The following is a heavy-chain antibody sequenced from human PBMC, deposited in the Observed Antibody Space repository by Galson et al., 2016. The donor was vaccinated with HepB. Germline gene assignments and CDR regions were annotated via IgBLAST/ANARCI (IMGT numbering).Heavy chain of an antibody. CDR1: GGSIDNSAYY. D-gene: IGHD1-26*01. CDR2: FYYSGNT. V-gene: IGHV4-39*01. J-gene: IGHJ3*02. Sequence: SETLSLTCSVTGGSIDNSAYYWGWIREPPGKGLEWIGCFYYSGNTYYNPSLKSRLTISLDTSKNQFSLHLSSVTAADTAVYYCSRRRRASRFWTSGPINDVFDIWGQGTMVTVSS. CDR3: SRRRRASRFWTSGPINDVFDI.